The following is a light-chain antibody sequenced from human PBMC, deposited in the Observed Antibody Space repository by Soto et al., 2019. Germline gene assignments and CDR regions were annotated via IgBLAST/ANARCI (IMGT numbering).Light chain of an antibody. Sequence: QSVLTQPPSVAGAPGQRVTISCTGSSSNIGAGYPVHWYQQLPGTAPKLLVAGNRPSGVPDRFSVSKSGASASLAITGLQAEDEADYYCQSYDSSLSRRWVFGGGTQLTVL. CDR3: QSYDSSLSRRWV. CDR1: SSNIGAGYP. V-gene: IGLV1-40*01. CDR2: G. J-gene: IGLJ3*02.